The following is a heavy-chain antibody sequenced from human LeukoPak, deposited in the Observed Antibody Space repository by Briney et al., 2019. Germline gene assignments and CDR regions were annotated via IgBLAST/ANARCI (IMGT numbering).Heavy chain of an antibody. J-gene: IGHJ4*02. CDR2: ISAYNGNT. V-gene: IGHV1-18*01. CDR1: GYTFTSYG. Sequence: ASVKVSCKASGYTFTSYGISWVRPAPGQGLEWMGWISAYNGNTNYAQKLQGRVTMTTDTSTSTAYMELRSLRSDDTAVYYCARDTSGVVPAAIEDYWGQGTLVTVSS. D-gene: IGHD2-2*02. CDR3: ARDTSGVVPAAIEDY.